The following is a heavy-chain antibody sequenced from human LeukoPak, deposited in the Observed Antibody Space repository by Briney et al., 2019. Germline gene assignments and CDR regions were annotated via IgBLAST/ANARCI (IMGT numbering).Heavy chain of an antibody. D-gene: IGHD2-2*01. CDR3: AKHGRKFCSSTSCSHYFDY. CDR1: GGSISSYY. Sequence: KPSETPSLTCTVSGGSISSYYWSWIRQPPRKGLEWIGYISYSGSTNYNPSLKRRVTISVDTSKNQFSLQLSSVTAADTAVYYCAKHGRKFCSSTSCSHYFDYWGQGTLVAVSS. J-gene: IGHJ4*02. V-gene: IGHV4-59*08. CDR2: ISYSGST.